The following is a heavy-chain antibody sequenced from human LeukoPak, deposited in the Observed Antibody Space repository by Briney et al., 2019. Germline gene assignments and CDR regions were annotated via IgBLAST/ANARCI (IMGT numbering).Heavy chain of an antibody. D-gene: IGHD3-10*01. V-gene: IGHV4-34*01. CDR2: INHSGST. CDR1: GGSFSGYY. Sequence: SEILSLTCAVYGGSFSGYYWSWIRQSPGKGLEWSGEINHSGSTNYNPSLKSRVTISVDTSKNQFSLKLSSVTAADTAVYYCAEGSGSFDYWGQGTLVTVSS. J-gene: IGHJ4*02. CDR3: AEGSGSFDY.